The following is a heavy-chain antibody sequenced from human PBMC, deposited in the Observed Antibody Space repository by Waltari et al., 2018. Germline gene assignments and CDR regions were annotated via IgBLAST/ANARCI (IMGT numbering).Heavy chain of an antibody. CDR2: ISSSGSTI. J-gene: IGHJ3*02. CDR1: GFTFSSYE. V-gene: IGHV3-48*03. CDR3: AREKEETDAFDI. Sequence: EVQLVESGGGLVQPGGSLRLSCAASGFTFSSYEMNWVRQAPGKGVEWVSYISSSGSTIYYADSVKGRFTISRDNAKNSLYLQMNSLRAEDTAVYYCAREKEETDAFDIWGQGTMVTVSS.